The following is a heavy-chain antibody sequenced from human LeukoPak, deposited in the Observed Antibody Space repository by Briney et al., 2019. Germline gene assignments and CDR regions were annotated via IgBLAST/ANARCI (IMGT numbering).Heavy chain of an antibody. CDR2: INSDGGRT. D-gene: IGHD5-24*01. V-gene: IGHV3-74*01. Sequence: GGSLRLSCAASGFTLSTSWMHWVRQAPGKGLVWVSQINSDGGRTRYADSVKGRLTISRDNVKNTVYLQMNSLRTDDTAMYYCARGRNGFFDYWGHGTLVTVSS. CDR1: GFTLSTSW. J-gene: IGHJ4*01. CDR3: ARGRNGFFDY.